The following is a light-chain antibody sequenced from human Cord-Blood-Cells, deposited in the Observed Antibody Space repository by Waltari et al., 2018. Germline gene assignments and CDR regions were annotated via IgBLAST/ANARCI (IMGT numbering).Light chain of an antibody. J-gene: IGLJ1*01. CDR2: DVS. CDR3: SSYTSSSTLV. CDR1: SSDVGGYNY. Sequence: QSALPQPASVSGSPGQSITISSTGTSSDVGGYNYLSWYQQHPGKAPKLMIYDVSNRPSGVSNRFSGSKSGNTASLTISGLQAEDEADYYCSSYTSSSTLVFGTGTKVTVL. V-gene: IGLV2-14*01.